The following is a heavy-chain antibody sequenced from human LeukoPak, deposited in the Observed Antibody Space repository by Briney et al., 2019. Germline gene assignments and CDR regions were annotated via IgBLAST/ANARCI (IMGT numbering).Heavy chain of an antibody. CDR1: GFTFSSHW. CDR3: VRDGDDFNFDY. CDR2: VKGDGTFT. D-gene: IGHD5-24*01. J-gene: IGHJ4*02. V-gene: IGHV3-74*01. Sequence: PGGSLRLSCAASGFTFSSHWMHWVRQAPGKGLVWVSRVKGDGTFTNYADSVYGRFTISRDNVKNTLYLHMHSLRAEDTAVYYCVRDGDDFNFDYWGQGNLVTVSS.